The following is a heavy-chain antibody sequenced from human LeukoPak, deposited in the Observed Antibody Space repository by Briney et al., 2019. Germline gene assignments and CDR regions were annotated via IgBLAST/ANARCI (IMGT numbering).Heavy chain of an antibody. CDR3: AKGLGTGGGLYGAIVV. CDR2: ISGSGGFT. CDR1: VFIYSKYA. J-gene: IGHJ6*02. Sequence: PGGSLRLSCTGTVFIYSKYALDEVGQAPGKGLEWVSGISGSGGFTYYADSVKGLFTISRDNSAKALYLQMNSLTADATRRHYCAKGLGTGGGLYGAIVVWGQGTTVTVSS. D-gene: IGHD4/OR15-4a*01. V-gene: IGHV3-23*01.